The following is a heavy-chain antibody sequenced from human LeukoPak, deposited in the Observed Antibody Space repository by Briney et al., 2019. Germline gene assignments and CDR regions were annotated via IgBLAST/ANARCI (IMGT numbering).Heavy chain of an antibody. Sequence: SVKVSCKASGGTFSSYAISWVRQAPGQGLEWMGRIIPIPGIANYAQKFQGRVTITADKSTSTAYMELSSLRSEDTAVYYCARDGYYDFWSGYGRNYYYGMDVWGQGTTVTVSS. D-gene: IGHD3-3*01. CDR1: GGTFSSYA. V-gene: IGHV1-69*04. CDR2: IIPIPGIA. J-gene: IGHJ6*02. CDR3: ARDGYYDFWSGYGRNYYYGMDV.